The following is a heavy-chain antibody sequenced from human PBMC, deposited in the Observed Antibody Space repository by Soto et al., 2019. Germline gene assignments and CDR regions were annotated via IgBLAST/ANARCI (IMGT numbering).Heavy chain of an antibody. Sequence: APVKGACKAFGYTLTSYYMHWVQQAPGQGLEWMGIINPSGGSTSYAQKFQGRVTMTRDTSTSTVYMELSSLRSEDTAVYYCARSHDYGDQRPNDYWGQGTLVTVS. D-gene: IGHD4-17*01. CDR1: GYTLTSYY. CDR2: INPSGGST. CDR3: ARSHDYGDQRPNDY. V-gene: IGHV1-46*03. J-gene: IGHJ4*02.